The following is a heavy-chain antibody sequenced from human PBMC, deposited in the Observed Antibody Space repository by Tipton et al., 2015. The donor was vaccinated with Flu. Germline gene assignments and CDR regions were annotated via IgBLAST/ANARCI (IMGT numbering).Heavy chain of an antibody. CDR2: IYYSGST. CDR1: GGSISSGTYH. Sequence: TLSLTCTVSGGSISSGTYHWDWIRQPPGKGLEWIGTIYYSGSTYYNPSLKSRVTISVDTSKNQFSLKVSSVTAADTAIYYCARDPWAVPYYFDYWGQGTLITVSS. V-gene: IGHV4-39*07. J-gene: IGHJ4*02. CDR3: ARDPWAVPYYFDY. D-gene: IGHD6-6*01.